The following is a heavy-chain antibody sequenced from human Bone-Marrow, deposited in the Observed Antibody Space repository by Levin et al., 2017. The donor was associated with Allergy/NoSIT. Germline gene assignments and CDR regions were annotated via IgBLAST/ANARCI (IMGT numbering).Heavy chain of an antibody. CDR2: ITNSGDTK. CDR3: AREAVAAGGDALDL. D-gene: IGHD6-25*01. V-gene: IGHV3-48*03. Sequence: GGSLRLSCAASGFTFSSYEMNWVRQAPGQGLELLSYITNSGDTKYYAGSVKGRFTTSRDNAKNSLYLQMDSLRAEDTALYYCAREAVAAGGDALDLWGQGTMVTVSA. J-gene: IGHJ3*01. CDR1: GFTFSSYE.